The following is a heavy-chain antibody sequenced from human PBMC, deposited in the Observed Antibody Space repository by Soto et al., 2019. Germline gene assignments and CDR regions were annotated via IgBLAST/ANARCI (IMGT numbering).Heavy chain of an antibody. J-gene: IGHJ4*02. CDR1: GYTFTGHY. V-gene: IGHV1-2*02. CDR3: GRGRSGQIVVFY. Sequence: ASVKVSCKASGYTFTGHYIHWVRQAPEQGPEWMGEIGPESGATRYAQKFQGRVTMTRDMSITTVYMELNNLSPDDTAVYYCGRGRSGQIVVFYWGQGTPVTSPQ. CDR2: IGPESGAT. D-gene: IGHD1-26*01.